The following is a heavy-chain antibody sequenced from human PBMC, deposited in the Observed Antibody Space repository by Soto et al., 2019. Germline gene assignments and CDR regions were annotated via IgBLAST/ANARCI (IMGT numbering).Heavy chain of an antibody. V-gene: IGHV4-39*01. CDR1: GGSISSSGYY. J-gene: IGHJ4*02. D-gene: IGHD6-19*01. CDR2: IYYSGST. Sequence: SETLSLTCIVSGGSISSSGYYWGWIRQPPGKGLEWIGSIYYSGSTYYNPSLKSRVTISVDTSKNQFSLKLSSVTAADTAVYYCARALRDSSGWYDYWGQGTLVTVSS. CDR3: ARALRDSSGWYDY.